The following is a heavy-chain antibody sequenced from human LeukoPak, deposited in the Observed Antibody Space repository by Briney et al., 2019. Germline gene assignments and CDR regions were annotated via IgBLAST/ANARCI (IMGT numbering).Heavy chain of an antibody. D-gene: IGHD2-15*01. CDR1: GGTFSSYA. CDR2: IIPIFGAA. V-gene: IGHV1-69*13. CDR3: ARGPRVYCSGGSCYPGIHYFDY. Sequence: SVKVSCKASGGTFSSYAISWVRQAPGQGLEWMGGIIPIFGAANYAQKFQGRVTITADESTSTAYMELSSLRSEDTAVYYCARGPRVYCSGGSCYPGIHYFDYWGQGTLVTVSS. J-gene: IGHJ4*02.